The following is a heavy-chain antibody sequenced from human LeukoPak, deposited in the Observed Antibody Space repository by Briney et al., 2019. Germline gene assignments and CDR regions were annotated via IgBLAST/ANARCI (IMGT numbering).Heavy chain of an antibody. CDR2: VYYSGST. J-gene: IGHJ4*02. V-gene: IGHV4-39*07. CDR1: GDSISSSTYY. CDR3: ARGGWNKFDY. Sequence: SETLSLTCTVSGDSISSSTYYWGWIRQPPGKGLEWIGTVYYSGSTYYNPSLKSRVTISVDTSKNQFSLKLSSVTAADTAVYYCARGGWNKFDYWGQGTLVTVSS. D-gene: IGHD3-22*01.